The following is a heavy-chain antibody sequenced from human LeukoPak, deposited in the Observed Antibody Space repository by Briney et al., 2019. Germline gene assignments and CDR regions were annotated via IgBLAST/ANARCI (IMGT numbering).Heavy chain of an antibody. CDR3: AKEINYGDYVGDY. D-gene: IGHD4-17*01. Sequence: GGSLRLSCATSGFTFSAYAMTWVRQPPGKGLEWVSAIGSGGDAEYADSVKGRFTISRDNPKNTLYLQMNSLRAEDTAVYYCAKEINYGDYVGDYWGQGTLVTVSS. V-gene: IGHV3-23*01. CDR1: GFTFSAYA. J-gene: IGHJ4*02. CDR2: IGSGGDA.